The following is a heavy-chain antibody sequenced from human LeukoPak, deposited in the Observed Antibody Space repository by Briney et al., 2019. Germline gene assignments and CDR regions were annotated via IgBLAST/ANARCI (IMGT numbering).Heavy chain of an antibody. J-gene: IGHJ5*01. CDR3: ARSNYYASGSHDS. CDR1: GDSINSLDL. D-gene: IGHD3-10*01. Sequence: PSETLSLTCTVSGDSINSLDLWSWVRQPPGKGLEWIGEMYLSGTTHSNPSLKSRVTISVDTSKNQFSLKLSSVTAADTAVYYCARSNYYASGSHDSWGQGTLVTVAS. V-gene: IGHV4-4*02. CDR2: MYLSGTT.